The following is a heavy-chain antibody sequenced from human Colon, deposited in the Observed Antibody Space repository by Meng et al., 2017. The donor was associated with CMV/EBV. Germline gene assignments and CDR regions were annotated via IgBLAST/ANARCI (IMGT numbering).Heavy chain of an antibody. D-gene: IGHD1-7*01. V-gene: IGHV3-21*04. CDR3: TRDGGNYDFANK. J-gene: IGHJ4*02. CDR1: GFTFSSYS. Sequence: GGSLRLSCAASGFTFSSYSLNWVRQAPGKGLEWVSSISHTSDTYYADSLKGRFTLSRDNAQNSVYLQMNSLTAEDTAVYYCTRDGGNYDFANKWGQGTLVTVSS. CDR2: ISHTSDT.